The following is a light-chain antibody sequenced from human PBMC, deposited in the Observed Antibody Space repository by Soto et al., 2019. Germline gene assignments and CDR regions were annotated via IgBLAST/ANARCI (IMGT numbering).Light chain of an antibody. Sequence: EIVLTQSPGTLSLSPGERATLSCRASQSVSSSYLAWYQQKPGQAPRLLIYGASSRASGIPDRFSGSGSGTDSTLTISRLEPEDFAVYYCQQRDTFGQGTKLEI. V-gene: IGKV3-20*01. CDR2: GAS. CDR1: QSVSSSY. CDR3: QQRDT. J-gene: IGKJ2*01.